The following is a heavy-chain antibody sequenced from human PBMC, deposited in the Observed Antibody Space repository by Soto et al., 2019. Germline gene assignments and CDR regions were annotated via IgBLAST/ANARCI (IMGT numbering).Heavy chain of an antibody. J-gene: IGHJ6*01. D-gene: IGHD2-8*01. V-gene: IGHV5-51*01. CDR2: VYPGDSDI. Sequence: SLKISCKCSGYSFTNHWIAWVRHMPGKGLEWMGIVYPGDSDIRYSPSFQGQVTISADKSITTAYLQWSSLKASDTAMYYCARRTNAGAGADYYYGLDVWGQGTTVTVSS. CDR3: ARRTNAGAGADYYYGLDV. CDR1: GYSFTNHW.